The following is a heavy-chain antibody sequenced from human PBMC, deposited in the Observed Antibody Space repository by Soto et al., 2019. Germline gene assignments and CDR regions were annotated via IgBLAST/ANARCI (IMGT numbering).Heavy chain of an antibody. CDR1: GYTLTELS. CDR2: FDPEDGET. J-gene: IGHJ4*02. Sequence: ASVKVSCKVSGYTLTELSMHWVRQAPGKGLEWMGGFDPEDGETIYAQKFQGRVTMTEDTSTDTAYMELSSLRSEDTAVYYCAVMTYYYDSRGYFPFGYWGQGTLVTVSS. V-gene: IGHV1-24*01. D-gene: IGHD3-22*01. CDR3: AVMTYYYDSRGYFPFGY.